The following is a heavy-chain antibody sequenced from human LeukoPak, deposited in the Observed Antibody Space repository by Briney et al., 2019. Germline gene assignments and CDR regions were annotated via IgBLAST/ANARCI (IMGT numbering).Heavy chain of an antibody. D-gene: IGHD6-19*01. CDR3: ARGRIAVAGGSDY. V-gene: IGHV4-59*01. CDR1: GGSISSYY. CDR2: IYYSGST. J-gene: IGHJ4*01. Sequence: SETLSLTCTVSGGSISSYYWSWIRQPPGKGLEWIGYIYYSGSTNYNPSLKSRVTISVDTSKNQFSLKLSSVTAADTAVYYCARGRIAVAGGSDYWGXXTMVTVSS.